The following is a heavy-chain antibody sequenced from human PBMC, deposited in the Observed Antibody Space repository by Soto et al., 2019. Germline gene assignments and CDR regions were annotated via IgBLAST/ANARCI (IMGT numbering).Heavy chain of an antibody. Sequence: QVQLVESGGGVVQPGRSLRLSCAASGFTFSSYGMHWVRQAPGKGLEWVAVISYDGSNKYYADSVKGRFTISRDNSKNXLYLQMNSLRAEDTAVYYCAKDLGGARDYYYGMDVWGQGTTVTVSS. CDR2: ISYDGSNK. V-gene: IGHV3-30*18. J-gene: IGHJ6*02. D-gene: IGHD3-16*01. CDR1: GFTFSSYG. CDR3: AKDLGGARDYYYGMDV.